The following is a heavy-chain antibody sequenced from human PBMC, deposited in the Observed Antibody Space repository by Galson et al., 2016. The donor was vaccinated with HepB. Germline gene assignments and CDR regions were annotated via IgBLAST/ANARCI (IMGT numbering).Heavy chain of an antibody. CDR1: GFTFNTYA. Sequence: SLRLSCAASGFTFNTYAMSWVRQAPGKGLEWVSTLSASGGATYYSDSAKGRFTISRDNSKNTLYLQMNSLRDEDTAVYYCAKGRTGTTGPVEYWGQGTLVTVSS. D-gene: IGHD1-1*01. CDR3: AKGRTGTTGPVEY. CDR2: LSASGGAT. J-gene: IGHJ4*02. V-gene: IGHV3-23*01.